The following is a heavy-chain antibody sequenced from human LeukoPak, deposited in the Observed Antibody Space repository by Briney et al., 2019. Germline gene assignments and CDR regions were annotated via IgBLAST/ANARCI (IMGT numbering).Heavy chain of an antibody. V-gene: IGHV1-18*01. CDR2: ISAYNGNT. J-gene: IGHJ4*02. CDR1: GYTFTNYV. CDR3: ARHWNYPVDYFDY. Sequence: ASVKVSCKASGYTFTNYVINWVRQAPGQGLEWMGWISAYNGNTKYAQNLQDRVTMTTDTSTSTAYMELRSLRSDDTAVYYCARHWNYPVDYFDYWGQGTLVTVSS. D-gene: IGHD1-7*01.